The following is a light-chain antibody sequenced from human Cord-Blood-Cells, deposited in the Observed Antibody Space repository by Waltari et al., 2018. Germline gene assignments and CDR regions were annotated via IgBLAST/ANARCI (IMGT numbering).Light chain of an antibody. CDR2: GAS. CDR3: QHYGSAPTWT. Sequence: EIVLTQCPVTLSLSPGERATLSCRASQSVSSSYLARYQQKTGQAPRLLIYGASSRATGIPDRCSVSGSETDFTLTISRLEPEDFAVYCRQHYGSAPTWTFGQGTMVDIK. CDR1: QSVSSSY. V-gene: IGKV3-20*01. J-gene: IGKJ1*01.